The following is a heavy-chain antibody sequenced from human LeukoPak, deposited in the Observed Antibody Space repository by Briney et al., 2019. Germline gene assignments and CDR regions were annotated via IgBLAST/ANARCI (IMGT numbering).Heavy chain of an antibody. D-gene: IGHD1-26*01. J-gene: IGHJ4*02. CDR2: ISYDGGNK. V-gene: IGHV3-30*18. CDR3: AKDLGYSGSYIDC. Sequence: PGRSLRLSCAASGFTFSSYVMHWVRQAPGKGLEWVAFISYDGGNKYYADSVKGRFTISRDNSKNTLYLQMNSLGTEDTTVYYCAKDLGYSGSYIDCWGQGTLVTVSS. CDR1: GFTFSSYV.